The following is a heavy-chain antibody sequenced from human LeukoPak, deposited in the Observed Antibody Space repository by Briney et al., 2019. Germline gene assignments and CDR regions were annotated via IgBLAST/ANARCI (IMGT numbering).Heavy chain of an antibody. CDR2: MNPNSGNT. D-gene: IGHD3-22*01. Sequence: ASVKVSCKASGYTFTSYDINWVRQATGQGLEWMGWMNPNSGNTGYAQKFQGRVTMTRNTSISTAYMELSSLRSEDTAVYYCARVGGHYYDSSGYYLERYYFDYWGQGTLVTVSS. CDR1: GYTFTSYD. J-gene: IGHJ4*02. V-gene: IGHV1-8*01. CDR3: ARVGGHYYDSSGYYLERYYFDY.